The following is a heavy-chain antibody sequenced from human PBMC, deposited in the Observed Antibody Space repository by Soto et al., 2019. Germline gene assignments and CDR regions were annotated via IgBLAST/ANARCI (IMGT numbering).Heavy chain of an antibody. J-gene: IGHJ4*02. CDR2: ISDTGGST. CDR3: AKSTYCAGDCYSKDFDS. Sequence: VQLVESGGGLVQPGGSLRLSCSASGFTFNKYAMHWVRQAPGTGLQYVSGISDTGGSTFHADSVKGRFTISRDDSKDTLYLQMNSLRAEDTATYYCAKSTYCAGDCYSKDFDSWGQGTLVTVSP. CDR1: GFTFNKYA. D-gene: IGHD2-21*02. V-gene: IGHV3-64*04.